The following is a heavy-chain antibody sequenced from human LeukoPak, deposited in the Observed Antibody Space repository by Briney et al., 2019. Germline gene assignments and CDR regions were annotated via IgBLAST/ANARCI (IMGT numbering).Heavy chain of an antibody. D-gene: IGHD2/OR15-2a*01. J-gene: IGHJ1*01. CDR3: AQKAPFSPTYSQQ. CDR2: IYYSGST. Sequence: NPSETLSLTCTVSGGSISSYYWSWIRQPPGKGLEWIGYIYYSGSTNYNPSLKSRVTISADTSKNQFSLRLSSVTAADTAVYYCAQKAPFSPTYSQQWGQGTLVTVSS. V-gene: IGHV4-59*01. CDR1: GGSISSYY.